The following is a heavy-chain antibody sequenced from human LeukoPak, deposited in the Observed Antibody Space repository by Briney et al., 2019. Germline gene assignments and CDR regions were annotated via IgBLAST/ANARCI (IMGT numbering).Heavy chain of an antibody. CDR3: ARYSKYSSSWHFDY. Sequence: ASVKVSCKASGFTFTSYAMHWVRQAPGQRLEWMGWINAGNGNTKYSQKFQGRVTITRDTSASTAYMELSSLRSEDTAVYYCARYSKYSSSWHFDYWGQGTLVTVSS. J-gene: IGHJ4*02. D-gene: IGHD6-13*01. CDR2: INAGNGNT. CDR1: GFTFTSYA. V-gene: IGHV1-3*01.